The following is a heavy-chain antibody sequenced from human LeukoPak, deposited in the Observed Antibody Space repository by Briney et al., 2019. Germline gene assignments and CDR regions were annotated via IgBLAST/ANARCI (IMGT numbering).Heavy chain of an antibody. V-gene: IGHV3-53*01. CDR2: IYSGGST. CDR1: GFIVSSNH. D-gene: IGHD6-19*01. CDR3: ASISGTLSAAFDC. J-gene: IGHJ4*02. Sequence: GGFLRLSCAASGFIVSSNHMSWVRQAPGKGLEWVSVIYSGGSTYYADSVKGRFTISRENSNNTLFLQMNTVRAEDTAVYYCASISGTLSAAFDCWGQGTLVTVSS.